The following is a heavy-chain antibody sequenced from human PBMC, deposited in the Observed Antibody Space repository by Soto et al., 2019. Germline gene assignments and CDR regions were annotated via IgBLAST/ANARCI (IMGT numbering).Heavy chain of an antibody. J-gene: IGHJ3*02. D-gene: IGHD6-13*01. V-gene: IGHV4-61*01. CDR3: ARGYSSSWDDAFEI. Sequence: SETLSLTCTVSGGSITSSSYYWSWIRQPPGKGLEWIGYIYSSGSTNYNPSLKSRVTISVDTSKNQFSLKLSSVTAADTAFYYCARGYSSSWDDAFEIWGQGTMVTVSS. CDR1: GGSITSSSYY. CDR2: IYSSGST.